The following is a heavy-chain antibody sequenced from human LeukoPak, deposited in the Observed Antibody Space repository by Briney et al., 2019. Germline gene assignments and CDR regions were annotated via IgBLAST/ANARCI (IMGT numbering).Heavy chain of an antibody. J-gene: IGHJ4*02. CDR2: INPNSGGT. CDR1: GYTFTGYY. D-gene: IGHD6-13*01. CDR3: ARESENSSSWYVFDY. Sequence: ASVKVSCKASGYTFTGYYMHWVRQAPGQGLEWMGWINPNSGGTNYAQKFQGRVTMTRDTSISTAYMELSRLRSDDTAVYYCARESENSSSWYVFDYWGQGTLVIVSS. V-gene: IGHV1-2*02.